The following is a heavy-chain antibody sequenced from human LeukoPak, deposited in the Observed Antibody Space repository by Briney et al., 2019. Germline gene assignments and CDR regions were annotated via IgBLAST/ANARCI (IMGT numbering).Heavy chain of an antibody. J-gene: IGHJ6*02. CDR2: ISAYNGNT. CDR1: GYRFTSYG. V-gene: IGHV1-18*01. CDR3: AQSYYYDSSGYFRGYYGMDV. D-gene: IGHD3-22*01. Sequence: ASVKVSCKASGYRFTSYGITWVRQAPGQGLEWMGWISAYNGNTNYAQKLQGRVTLTTDTSTSTAYMELSSLRSEDTAVYYCAQSYYYDSSGYFRGYYGMDVWGQGTTVTVSS.